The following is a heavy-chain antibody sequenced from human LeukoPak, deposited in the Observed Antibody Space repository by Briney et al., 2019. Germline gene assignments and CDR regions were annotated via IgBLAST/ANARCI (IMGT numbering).Heavy chain of an antibody. CDR3: AIGKDFSEPHDY. J-gene: IGHJ4*02. CDR1: GYTFTGYY. CDR2: INPNSGCT. Sequence: ASVKVSCKASGYTFTGYYMHWVRQAPGQGLEWMGWINPNSGCTNYAQKFQGRDTMTRDTSISTAYMELSRLRSDDTAVYYCAIGKDFSEPHDYWGQGTLVTVSS. V-gene: IGHV1-2*02. D-gene: IGHD3-3*01.